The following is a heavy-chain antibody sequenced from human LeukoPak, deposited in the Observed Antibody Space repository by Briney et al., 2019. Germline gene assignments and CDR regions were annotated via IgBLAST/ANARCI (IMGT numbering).Heavy chain of an antibody. CDR1: GFTFSSYA. Sequence: GGSLRLSCAASGFTFSSYAMNWVRQAPGKGLEWVSSISSSSSYIYYTDSVKGRFTISRDNSKNTLYLQMNSLRAEDTAVYYCAKGYYFDYWGQGTLVTVSS. CDR3: AKGYYFDY. V-gene: IGHV3-21*04. J-gene: IGHJ4*02. CDR2: ISSSSSYI. D-gene: IGHD3-22*01.